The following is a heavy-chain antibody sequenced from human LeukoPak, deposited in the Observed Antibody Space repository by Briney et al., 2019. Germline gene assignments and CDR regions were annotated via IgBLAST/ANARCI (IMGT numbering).Heavy chain of an antibody. CDR1: GYTFTSYY. CDR3: ARDVTMVRGARYRPYKWFDP. D-gene: IGHD3-10*01. V-gene: IGHV1-46*01. Sequence: ASVKVSCKASGYTFTSYYMYWVRQAPGQGLEWVGLINPSGGSTNYAQKFQGRVTMTRDMSTSTVYMELSSLRSEDTAVYYCARDVTMVRGARYRPYKWFDPWGQGTLVTVSS. CDR2: INPSGGST. J-gene: IGHJ5*02.